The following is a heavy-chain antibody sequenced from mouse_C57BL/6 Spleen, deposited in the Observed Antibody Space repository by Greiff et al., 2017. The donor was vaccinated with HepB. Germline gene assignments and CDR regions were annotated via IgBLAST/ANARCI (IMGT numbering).Heavy chain of an antibody. CDR2: IDPETGGT. J-gene: IGHJ1*03. V-gene: IGHV1-15*01. CDR1: GYTFTDYE. D-gene: IGHD2-3*01. CDR3: TRSVYDGYSHWYFDV. Sequence: QVQLQQSGAELVRPGASVTLSCKASGYTFTDYEMHWVKQTPVHGLEWIGAIDPETGGTAYNQKFKGKAILTADKSSRTAYMELRSLTSEDSAVYYCTRSVYDGYSHWYFDVWGTGTTVTVSS.